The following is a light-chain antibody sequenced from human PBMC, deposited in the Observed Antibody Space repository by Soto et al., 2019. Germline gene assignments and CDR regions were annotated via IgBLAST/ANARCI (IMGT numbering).Light chain of an antibody. CDR2: GAS. CDR3: QQYNNWPHT. Sequence: EIVRTQAPATLSVSPGERATLSCRASQSVSSNLAWYQQKPGQAPRLLIYGASTRATGIPARFSGSGSGTEFTLTISSLQSEDFSVYYCQQYNNWPHTFGQGTKLAIK. J-gene: IGKJ2*01. V-gene: IGKV3-15*01. CDR1: QSVSSN.